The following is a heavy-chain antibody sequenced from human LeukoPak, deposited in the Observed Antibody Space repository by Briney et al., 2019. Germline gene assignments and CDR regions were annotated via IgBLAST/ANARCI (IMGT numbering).Heavy chain of an antibody. CDR2: IYYSGST. CDR1: GGSISSRSYY. Sequence: SETLTLTCTVSGGSISSRSYYWGWIRQPPGKGLEWIGSIYYSGSTYYNPSLKSRVTISVDTSKNQFSLKLSSVTAADTAVYYCARHGGYSCSRILYWGQKTLVTVSS. J-gene: IGHJ4*02. CDR3: ARHGGYSCSRILY. V-gene: IGHV4-39*01. D-gene: IGHD6-13*01.